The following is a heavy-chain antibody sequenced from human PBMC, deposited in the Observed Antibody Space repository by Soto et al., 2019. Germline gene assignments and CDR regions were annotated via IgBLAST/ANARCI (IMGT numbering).Heavy chain of an antibody. J-gene: IGHJ3*02. D-gene: IGHD2-8*02. CDR2: ILVGGST. Sequence: GGSLRLSCAVSGFICSSYDMSWVRQAPGKGLEWVSTILVGGSTHYEDSVKGRFTISRDTSKNTVYLQMNSLTAGDTAMYYCAKATATGGGAFEICGQGTMVTVSS. CDR1: GFICSSYD. CDR3: AKATATGGGAFEI. V-gene: IGHV3-23*01.